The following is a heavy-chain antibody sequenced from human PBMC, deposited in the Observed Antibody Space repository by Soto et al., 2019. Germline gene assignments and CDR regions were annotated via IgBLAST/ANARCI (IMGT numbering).Heavy chain of an antibody. V-gene: IGHV3-30*18. CDR1: GFTFSSYG. Sequence: PGGSLRLSCAASGFTFSSYGMHWVRQAPGKGLEWVAVISYDGSNKYYADSVKGRFTISRDNSKNTLYLQMNSLRAEDTAVYYCAKDEKQWTLDYWGQGTLVTVSS. J-gene: IGHJ4*02. D-gene: IGHD6-19*01. CDR3: AKDEKQWTLDY. CDR2: ISYDGSNK.